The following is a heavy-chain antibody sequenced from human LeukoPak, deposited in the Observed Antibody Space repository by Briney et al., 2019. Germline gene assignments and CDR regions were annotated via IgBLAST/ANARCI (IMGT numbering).Heavy chain of an antibody. CDR3: AKDGGMLTGVPNWFDP. CDR2: ISFDGSNI. D-gene: IGHD3-16*01. Sequence: PGRSLRLSCAASGFTFRSYGMHWVRQAPGKGLERVALISFDGSNIHYADSVKGRFTISRDNFRNTLYLQMNSLRAEDTAVYYCAKDGGMLTGVPNWFDPWGQGTLVTVSS. J-gene: IGHJ5*02. V-gene: IGHV3-30*18. CDR1: GFTFRSYG.